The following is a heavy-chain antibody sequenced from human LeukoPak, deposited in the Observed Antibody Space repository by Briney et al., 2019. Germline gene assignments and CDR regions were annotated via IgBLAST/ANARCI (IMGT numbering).Heavy chain of an antibody. CDR2: INHSGST. Sequence: SETLSLTCAVYGGTFSGYYWSWICQPPGKGQEWIGEINHSGSTNYNPSLKSRVTISVDTSKNQFSLKLSSVTAADTAVHYCARARMDTAMVLLDHWGQGTLVTVSS. J-gene: IGHJ4*02. D-gene: IGHD5-18*01. CDR1: GGTFSGYY. V-gene: IGHV4-34*01. CDR3: ARARMDTAMVLLDH.